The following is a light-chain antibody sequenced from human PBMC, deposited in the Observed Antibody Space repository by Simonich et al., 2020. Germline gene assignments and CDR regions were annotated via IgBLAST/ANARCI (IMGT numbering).Light chain of an antibody. J-gene: IGKJ4*01. CDR2: VAS. Sequence: EIVLTQSPDFHSVTPKEKVTITCRASQNIGSSLPWYQQKPDQSPQLLIKVASQSSPGVPSRFSGSGSGTDFTLTINSLEAEDAATYYCHQSSSLPFTFGGGTKVEIK. CDR3: HQSSSLPFT. V-gene: IGKV6-21*02. CDR1: QNIGSS.